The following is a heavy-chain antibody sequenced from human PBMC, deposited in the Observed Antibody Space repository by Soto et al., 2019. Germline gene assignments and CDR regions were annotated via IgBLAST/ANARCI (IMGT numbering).Heavy chain of an antibody. V-gene: IGHV3-23*01. D-gene: IGHD3-3*01. Sequence: PGKGQEWGAAISGRGGITYYADSVTGRFTISRDNSKNTLYLQMNSLRAEDTAVYYCAKDFFFCQAEDGIRDTVPVSAFLLNRSSDL. CDR3: AKDFFFCQAEDGIRDTVPVSAFLLNRSSDL. J-gene: IGHJ2*01. CDR2: ISGRGGIT.